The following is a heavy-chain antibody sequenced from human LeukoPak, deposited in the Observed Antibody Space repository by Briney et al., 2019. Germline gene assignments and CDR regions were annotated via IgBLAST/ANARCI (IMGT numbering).Heavy chain of an antibody. CDR2: ISAYNGNT. D-gene: IGHD3-22*01. V-gene: IGHV1-18*01. CDR1: GYTFTSYG. CDR3: ARVEGNYYYDSSGYYYDY. J-gene: IGHJ4*02. Sequence: ASMKVSCKASGYTFTSYGISWVRQAPGQGLEWMGWISAYNGNTNYAQKLQGRVTMTTDTSTSTAYMELRSLRSDDTAVYYCARVEGNYYYDSSGYYYDYWGQGTLVTVSS.